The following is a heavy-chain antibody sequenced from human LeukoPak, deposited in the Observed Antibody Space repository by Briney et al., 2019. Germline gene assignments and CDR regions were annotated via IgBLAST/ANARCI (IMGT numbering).Heavy chain of an antibody. CDR2: ISWNSGSI. Sequence: GGSLRLSCAASGFTFDDYAMHWVRQAPGKGLEWVSGISWNSGSIGYADSVKGRFTISRDNAKNSLYLQMNSLRAEDTALYYSAKTYGSGSYSHRGWFDPWGQGTLVTVSS. V-gene: IGHV3-9*01. CDR3: AKTYGSGSYSHRGWFDP. D-gene: IGHD3-10*01. CDR1: GFTFDDYA. J-gene: IGHJ5*02.